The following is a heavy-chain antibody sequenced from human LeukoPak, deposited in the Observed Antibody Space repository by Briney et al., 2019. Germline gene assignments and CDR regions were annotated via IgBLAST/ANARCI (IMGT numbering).Heavy chain of an antibody. CDR3: ARGPRVLDY. CDR2: INHSGST. J-gene: IGHJ4*02. V-gene: IGHV4-34*01. Sequence: PSETLSLTCAVYGGSFSGYYWSWIRQPPGKGLEWIGEINHSGSTNYNPSLKSRVTISVDTSKNQFSLKLSSVNAADTAVYYCARGPRVLDYWGQGTLVTVSS. CDR1: GGSFSGYY.